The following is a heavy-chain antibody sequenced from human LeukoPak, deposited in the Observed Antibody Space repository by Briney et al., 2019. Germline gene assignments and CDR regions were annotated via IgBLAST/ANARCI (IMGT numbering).Heavy chain of an antibody. CDR1: GYTFNSSY. CDR2: INPSDDST. V-gene: IGHV1-46*02. Sequence: VASVKVSCKASGYTFNSSYMHWVRQAPGQGLEWMGIINPSDDSTRYAQKFQGRVTMTKDTSTNTVYMHLSSLSSDDTAVYYCARVHSGSYYGYWGQGTLVTVSS. CDR3: ARVHSGSYYGY. J-gene: IGHJ4*02. D-gene: IGHD1-26*01.